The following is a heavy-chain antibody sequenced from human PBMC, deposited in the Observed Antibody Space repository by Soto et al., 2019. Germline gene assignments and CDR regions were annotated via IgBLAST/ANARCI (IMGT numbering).Heavy chain of an antibody. CDR1: GGSITTTNYY. V-gene: IGHV4-39*01. J-gene: IGHJ4*01. CDR2: IYYTGDT. CDR3: ASLQVPGNLDY. D-gene: IGHD3-10*01. Sequence: PSETLSLTCTVSGGSITTTNYYWSWVRQPPGKGLEWIANIYYTGDTYYSPSLRSRVTISVDTSKSQFSLILTSVTAADTAMYFCASLQVPGNLDYWATEPRSPSPQ.